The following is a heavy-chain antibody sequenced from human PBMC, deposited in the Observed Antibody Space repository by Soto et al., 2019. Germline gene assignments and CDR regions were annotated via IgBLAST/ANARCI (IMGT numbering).Heavy chain of an antibody. CDR1: GFTFSSYA. CDR2: ISSNGGST. CDR3: ARDFGSVVVAATIYYYYYMDV. Sequence: GGSLRLSCAASGFTFSSYAMHWVRQAPGKGLEYVSAISSNGGSTYYANSVKGRFTISRDNSKNTLYLQMGSLRAEDMAVYYCARDFGSVVVAATIYYYYYMDVWGKGTTVTVSS. D-gene: IGHD2-15*01. V-gene: IGHV3-64*01. J-gene: IGHJ6*03.